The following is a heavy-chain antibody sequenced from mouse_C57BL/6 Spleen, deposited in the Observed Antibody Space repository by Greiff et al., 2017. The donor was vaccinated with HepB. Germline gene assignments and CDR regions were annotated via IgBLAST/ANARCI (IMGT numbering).Heavy chain of an antibody. CDR3: GEGSDYVCQAWFAY. CDR1: GFNIKNTY. J-gene: IGHJ3*01. CDR2: IDPANGNT. V-gene: IGHV14-3*01. D-gene: IGHD2-13*01. Sequence: VQLKQSVAELVRPGASVKLSCTASGFNIKNTYMHWVKQRPEQGLEWIGRIDPANGNTKYAPKFQGKATITADTSSNTAYLQLSSLTSEDTAIYYCGEGSDYVCQAWFAYWGQGTLVTVSA.